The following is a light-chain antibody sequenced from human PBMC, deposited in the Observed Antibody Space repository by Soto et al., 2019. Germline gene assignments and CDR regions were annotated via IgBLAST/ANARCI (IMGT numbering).Light chain of an antibody. CDR2: EVS. J-gene: IGLJ1*01. Sequence: QSFLTQPPSASGSPGQSVTISCTGTSSDVCGYKYFSWYQQHPGKAPKLILYEVSKRPSGFPDRFSGSKSGNTASLTVSGLQAEDEADYYRNSYAGXIYVVGTGTKVXV. CDR1: SSDVCGYKY. V-gene: IGLV2-8*01. CDR3: NSYAGXIYV.